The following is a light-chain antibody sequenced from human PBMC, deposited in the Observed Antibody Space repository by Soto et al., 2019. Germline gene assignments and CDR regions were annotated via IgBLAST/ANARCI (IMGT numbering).Light chain of an antibody. V-gene: IGLV2-14*01. CDR2: EVS. CDR1: SSDVGGYNS. J-gene: IGLJ3*02. Sequence: QSALTQPASVSGSPGQSITISCTGTSSDVGGYNSVSWYQQHPGKGPKLLIYEVSNRPSGVSNRFSGSKSGNTASLTISGLQAEDEADYYCSSYTSSSSWVFGGGTKVTVL. CDR3: SSYTSSSSWV.